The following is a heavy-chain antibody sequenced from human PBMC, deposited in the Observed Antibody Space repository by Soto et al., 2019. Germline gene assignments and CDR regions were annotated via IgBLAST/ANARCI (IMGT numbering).Heavy chain of an antibody. D-gene: IGHD3-3*01. V-gene: IGHV1-46*01. Sequence: ASVKVSCKASGYTFTSYYMHWVRQAPGQGLEWMGIINPSGGSTSYAQKFQGRVTMTRDTSTSTVYMELSSLRSEDTAVYYCARDPISTQYYYYYYGMDVWGQGTTVTSP. CDR1: GYTFTSYY. J-gene: IGHJ6*02. CDR2: INPSGGST. CDR3: ARDPISTQYYYYYYGMDV.